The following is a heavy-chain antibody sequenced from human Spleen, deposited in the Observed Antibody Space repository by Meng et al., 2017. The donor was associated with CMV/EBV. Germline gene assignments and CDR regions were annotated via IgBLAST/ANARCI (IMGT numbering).Heavy chain of an antibody. CDR1: GFTFSGYS. CDR2: ISSSSSAI. Sequence: GESLKISCAASGFTFSGYSMNWVRQAPGKGLEWVSYISSSSSAIYYVDSVKGRFTISRDNAKKLLYLQLKSLRAEDTAVYYCAKASHYDLREYGMDVWGQGTTVTVSS. J-gene: IGHJ6*02. CDR3: AKASHYDLREYGMDV. D-gene: IGHD3-3*01. V-gene: IGHV3-48*04.